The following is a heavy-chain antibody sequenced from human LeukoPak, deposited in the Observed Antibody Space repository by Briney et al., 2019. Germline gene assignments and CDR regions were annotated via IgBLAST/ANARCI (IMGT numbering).Heavy chain of an antibody. CDR3: ARDLGGNSDLIAFDI. CDR2: IYYSGST. J-gene: IGHJ3*02. D-gene: IGHD4-23*01. Sequence: PSETLSLTCTVSGGSISSYYWSWIRQPPGKGLEWIGYIYYSGSTNYNPSLKSRVTISVDTSKNQFSLKLSSVTAADTAVYYCARDLGGNSDLIAFDIWGQGTMVTVSS. CDR1: GGSISSYY. V-gene: IGHV4-59*01.